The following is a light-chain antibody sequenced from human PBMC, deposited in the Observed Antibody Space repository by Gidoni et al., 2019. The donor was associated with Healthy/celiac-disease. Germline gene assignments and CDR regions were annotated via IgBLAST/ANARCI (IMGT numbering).Light chain of an antibody. V-gene: IGLV2-23*01. CDR1: SSDVGSYNL. CDR3: CSYAGSSTYV. J-gene: IGLJ1*01. CDR2: EGS. Sequence: QSALTQPASVSGSPGQSLTISCTGTSSDVGSYNLVSWYQQHQGKPPKLMIYEGSKRPSGVSNRFSCSKSGNTASLTISGLQAEDEADYYCCSYAGSSTYVFGTGTKVTVL.